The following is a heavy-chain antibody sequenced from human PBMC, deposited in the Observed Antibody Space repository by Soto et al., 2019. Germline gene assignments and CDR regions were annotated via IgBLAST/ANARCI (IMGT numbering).Heavy chain of an antibody. D-gene: IGHD2-15*01. V-gene: IGHV1-2*04. CDR3: ARNLVVVAAPSRVAFDI. J-gene: IGHJ3*02. Sequence: QVQLVQSGAEVKKPGASVKVSCKASGYTFTGYYMHWVRQAPGQGLEWMGWINPNSGGTNYAQKFQGWVTMTRDTSISTAYMELSRLRSDDTAVYYCARNLVVVAAPSRVAFDIWGQGTMVTVSS. CDR1: GYTFTGYY. CDR2: INPNSGGT.